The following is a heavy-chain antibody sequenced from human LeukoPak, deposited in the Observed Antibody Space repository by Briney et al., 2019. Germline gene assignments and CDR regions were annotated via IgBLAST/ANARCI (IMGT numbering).Heavy chain of an antibody. J-gene: IGHJ4*02. D-gene: IGHD3-3*01. V-gene: IGHV1-18*01. CDR2: ISASNGNT. CDR3: ARDNLYYGSDY. Sequence: ASVKVSCKASGYTFTSYDISWVRQAPGQGLEWMGWISASNGNTNYAQILQGRVTLTTDTSTSTAYMELRSLTSDDTAVYYCARDNLYYGSDYWGQGTLVTVSS. CDR1: GYTFTSYD.